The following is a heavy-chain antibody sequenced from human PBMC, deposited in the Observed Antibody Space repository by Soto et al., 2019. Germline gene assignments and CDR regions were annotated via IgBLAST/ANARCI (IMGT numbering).Heavy chain of an antibody. Sequence: EVQLVESGGGLVQPGGSLRLSCAASGFTVSSNYMSWVRQAPGKGLEWVSVIYSGGSTYYADSVKGRFSISRHNSKNTLYLQMNSLRAEDTAVYYCARDMGRGLIDYWGQGTLVTVSS. CDR3: ARDMGRGLIDY. D-gene: IGHD2-15*01. V-gene: IGHV3-53*04. CDR1: GFTVSSNY. J-gene: IGHJ4*02. CDR2: IYSGGST.